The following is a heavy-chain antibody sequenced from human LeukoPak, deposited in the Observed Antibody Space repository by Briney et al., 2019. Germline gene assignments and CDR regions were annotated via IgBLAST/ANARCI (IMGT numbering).Heavy chain of an antibody. V-gene: IGHV3-23*01. Sequence: GGSLRLSCAASGFTFSSYAMSWVRQAPGKGLEWVSAISGSGGSTYYADSVKGRFTISRDNSKNTLYLQMNSLGAEDTAVYYCAKRLLWFGEFLSPIDYWGQGTLVTVSS. J-gene: IGHJ4*02. CDR2: ISGSGGST. D-gene: IGHD3-10*01. CDR3: AKRLLWFGEFLSPIDY. CDR1: GFTFSSYA.